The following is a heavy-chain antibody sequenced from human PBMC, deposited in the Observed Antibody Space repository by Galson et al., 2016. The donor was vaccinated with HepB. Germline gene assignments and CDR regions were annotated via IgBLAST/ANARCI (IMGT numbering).Heavy chain of an antibody. V-gene: IGHV3-7*01. CDR1: TFTFSNYW. J-gene: IGHJ4*02. CDR2: IKPDGSEK. D-gene: IGHD2-15*01. CDR3: ARRSCTAVACYSASYRCFDS. Sequence: SLRLSCADSTFTFSNYWTTWVRQAPGKGLEWVANIKPDGSEKYYVDSVKGRFTISRDNAKKSLYLQMNSLRAEDTAVYYCARRSCTAVACYSASYRCFDSWGQGTLVTVSS.